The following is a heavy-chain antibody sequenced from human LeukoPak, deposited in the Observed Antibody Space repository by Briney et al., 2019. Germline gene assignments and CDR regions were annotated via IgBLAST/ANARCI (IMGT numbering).Heavy chain of an antibody. Sequence: GASVKVSCKASGYTFTSYGISWVRQAPGQGLEWMGWISAYNGNTNYAQKLQGRVTMTTDTSTSTAYMELRSQRSDDTAVYYCARDSWGYCSGGSCYPRDYYYYYMDVWGKGTTVTVSS. CDR1: GYTFTSYG. CDR2: ISAYNGNT. CDR3: ARDSWGYCSGGSCYPRDYYYYYMDV. D-gene: IGHD2-15*01. J-gene: IGHJ6*03. V-gene: IGHV1-18*01.